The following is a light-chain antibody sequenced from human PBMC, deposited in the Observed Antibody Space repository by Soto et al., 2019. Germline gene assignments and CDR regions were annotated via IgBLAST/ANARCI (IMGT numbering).Light chain of an antibody. CDR3: SSFAANDNVV. J-gene: IGLJ3*02. V-gene: IGLV2-14*01. CDR2: EVT. Sequence: QSALTQPAAVSGSPGQSITISCTGTSSDVGGYNFVSWYQKYPGEAPKLMIYEVTNRPSGISSRFSGSKSGNTASLTVSGLQAVDEGDYYCSSFAANDNVVFGGGTKLTVL. CDR1: SSDVGGYNF.